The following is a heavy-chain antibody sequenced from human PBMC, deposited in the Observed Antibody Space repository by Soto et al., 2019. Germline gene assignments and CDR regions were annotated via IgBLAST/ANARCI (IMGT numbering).Heavy chain of an antibody. CDR3: ASRYCTNGVCYFDY. Sequence: SETLSLTCAVCGGSFSGYYCSWIRPPPGKGLEWIGEINHSGSTNYNPSLKSRVTISVDTSKNQFSLKLSSVTAADTAVYYCASRYCTNGVCYFDYWGQGTLVTVSS. D-gene: IGHD2-8*01. V-gene: IGHV4-34*01. J-gene: IGHJ4*02. CDR2: INHSGST. CDR1: GGSFSGYY.